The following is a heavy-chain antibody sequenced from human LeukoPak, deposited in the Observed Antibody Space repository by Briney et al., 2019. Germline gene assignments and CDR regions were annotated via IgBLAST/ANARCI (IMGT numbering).Heavy chain of an antibody. CDR2: INHSGST. V-gene: IGHV4-34*01. CDR1: GGSFSGYY. CDR3: ARASGYVDY. J-gene: IGHJ4*02. Sequence: SETLSLTCAVYGGSFSGYYWSWIRQPPGKGLEWIGEINHSGSTNYNPSLKSRVTISVDTSKNQFSLELSSVTAADTAVYYCARASGYVDYWGQGTLVTVSS. D-gene: IGHD3-16*01.